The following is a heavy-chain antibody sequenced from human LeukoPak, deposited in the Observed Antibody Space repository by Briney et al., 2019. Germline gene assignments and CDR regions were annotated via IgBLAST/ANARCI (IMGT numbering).Heavy chain of an antibody. D-gene: IGHD5/OR15-5a*01. CDR2: TYYRSKWYY. Sequence: SQTLSLTCAISGDSVSSNIAAWNWIRQSPSRGLEWLGRTYYRSKWYYDYATPVKGRVTINPDTSKNQFSLQLSSVTSEDTAVYYCAQSYSVWLGPESYYYLYVDVWGKGTTITVSS. V-gene: IGHV6-1*01. CDR1: GDSVSSNIAA. CDR3: AQSYSVWLGPESYYYLYVDV. J-gene: IGHJ6*03.